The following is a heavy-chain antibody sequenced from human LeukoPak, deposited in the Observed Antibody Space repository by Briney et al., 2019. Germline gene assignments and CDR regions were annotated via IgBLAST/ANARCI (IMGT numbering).Heavy chain of an antibody. CDR3: ASYGYYYYYMDV. D-gene: IGHD3-10*01. CDR1: GFTFSSYW. J-gene: IGHJ6*03. Sequence: GGSLRLSCAASGFTFSSYWMSWVRQAPGKGVEWVANIKKDGSENYYVDSVTGRFTISRDNAKNSLSLQMNSLRAEDTAVYYCASYGYYYYYMDVWGKGTTVTVSS. CDR2: IKKDGSEN. V-gene: IGHV3-7*01.